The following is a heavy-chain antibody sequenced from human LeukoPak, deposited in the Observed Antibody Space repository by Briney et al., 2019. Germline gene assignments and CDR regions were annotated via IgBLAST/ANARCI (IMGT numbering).Heavy chain of an antibody. V-gene: IGHV3-21*01. Sequence: GGSLRLSCAASGFTFSSYSMNWVRQAPGKGLEWVSSISSSSSYIYYADSVKGRFTISRDNAKNSLYLQMNSLRAEDTAVYYCARGVAADLNFDYWGQGTLVTVSS. CDR1: GFTFSSYS. CDR3: ARGVAADLNFDY. J-gene: IGHJ4*02. D-gene: IGHD2-15*01. CDR2: ISSSSSYI.